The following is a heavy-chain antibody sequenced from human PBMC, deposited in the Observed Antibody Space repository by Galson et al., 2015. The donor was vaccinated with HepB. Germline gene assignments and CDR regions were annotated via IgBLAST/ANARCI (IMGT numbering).Heavy chain of an antibody. V-gene: IGHV3-15*01. CDR2: IKSKTDGGTT. CDR3: TTDPDGGNDPHDY. Sequence: SLRLSCAASGFTFSNAWMSWVRQAPGKGLEWVGRIKSKTDGGTTDYAAPVKGGFTISRDDSKNTLYLQMNSLKTEDTAVYYCTTDPDGGNDPHDYWGQGTLVTVSS. J-gene: IGHJ4*02. D-gene: IGHD4-23*01. CDR1: GFTFSNAW.